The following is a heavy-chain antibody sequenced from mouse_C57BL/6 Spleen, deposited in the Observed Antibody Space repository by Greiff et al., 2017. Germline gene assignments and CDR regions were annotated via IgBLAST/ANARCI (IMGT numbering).Heavy chain of an antibody. CDR2: IYPGDGDT. V-gene: IGHV1-80*01. CDR1: GYAFSSYW. CDR3: ARGIYDGYLYWYFDV. J-gene: IGHJ1*03. D-gene: IGHD2-3*01. Sequence: LKQSGASVKISCKASGYAFSSYWMNWVKQRPGKGLEWIGQIYPGDGDTNYNGKFKGKATLTADKSSSTAYMQLSSLTSEDSAVYFCARGIYDGYLYWYFDVWGTGTTVTVAS.